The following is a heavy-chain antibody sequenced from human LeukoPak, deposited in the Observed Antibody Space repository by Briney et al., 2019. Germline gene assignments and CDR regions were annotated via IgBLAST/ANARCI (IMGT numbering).Heavy chain of an antibody. J-gene: IGHJ4*02. Sequence: GGSLRLSCAAYGFTFDDYAMHWVRQAPGKGLEWVSGVSWNSGSIGYADSVKGGFTISRDNAKNSLYLQMNSLRAEDTALYYCAKGIVRGLLLWFGDLTFDYWGQGTLVTVSS. D-gene: IGHD3-10*01. CDR2: VSWNSGSI. V-gene: IGHV3-9*01. CDR1: GFTFDDYA. CDR3: AKGIVRGLLLWFGDLTFDY.